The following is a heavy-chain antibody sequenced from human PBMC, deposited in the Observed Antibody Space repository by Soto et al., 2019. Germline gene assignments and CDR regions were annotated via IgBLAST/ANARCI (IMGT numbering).Heavy chain of an antibody. CDR3: ATSQDIVLVPAAMPYYYYYGMDV. CDR1: GFTFSSYA. D-gene: IGHD2-2*01. CDR2: LSGSGGTT. V-gene: IGHV3-23*01. J-gene: IGHJ6*02. Sequence: GGSLRLSCAASGFTFSSYAMSWVRQTPGKGLEWVSTLSGSGGTTYYADSVKGQFTISRDNSKNTLYLQMNSLRAEDTAVYYCATSQDIVLVPAAMPYYYYYGMDVWGQGTTVTVSS.